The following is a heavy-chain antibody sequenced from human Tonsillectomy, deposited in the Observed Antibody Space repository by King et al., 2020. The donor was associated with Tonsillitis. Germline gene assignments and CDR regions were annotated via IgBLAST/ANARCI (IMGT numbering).Heavy chain of an antibody. Sequence: VQLVESGGGLVKPGGSLRLSCAASGFIFSDYYMSWIRQAPGKGLEWVSYITNSGTSMYYADSLKGRFTISRDNGKNSLFLQMNSLRPEDTAVYYCARQNRRSGGDLDYWGQGTLVTVSS. D-gene: IGHD2-21*02. CDR3: ARQNRRSGGDLDY. CDR1: GFIFSDYY. V-gene: IGHV3-11*01. CDR2: ITNSGTSM. J-gene: IGHJ4*02.